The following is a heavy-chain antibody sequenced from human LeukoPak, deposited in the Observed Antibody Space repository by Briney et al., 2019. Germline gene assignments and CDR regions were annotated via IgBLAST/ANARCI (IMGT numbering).Heavy chain of an antibody. Sequence: PGESLRLSCAASGFSFSNFAIHWVRQAPGKGLEWLAVISHDGGTKHYADSVKGRFTISRDNSNNSLSLQMNSLSAEDTAVYYCARARGRWHLLPLDFWGQGTLVTVSS. CDR3: ARARGRWHLLPLDF. CDR1: GFSFSNFA. D-gene: IGHD1-26*01. CDR2: ISHDGGTK. V-gene: IGHV3-30*04. J-gene: IGHJ4*02.